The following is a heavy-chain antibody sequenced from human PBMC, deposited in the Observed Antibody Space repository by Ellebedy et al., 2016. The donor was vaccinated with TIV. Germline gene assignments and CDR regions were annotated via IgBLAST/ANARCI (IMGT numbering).Heavy chain of an antibody. V-gene: IGHV4-34*01. J-gene: IGHJ4*02. CDR3: AEGRSGWYYFDY. CDR2: VNQSGRT. CDR1: GGSFSGYY. Sequence: SETLSLTCAVYGGSFSGYYWSWVRQPPGKGLEWIGEVNQSGRTNYQPSLKSRVTISVETSKNQFSLRLSSVTAADTAVYYCAEGRSGWYYFDYWGQGTLVTVSS. D-gene: IGHD6-13*01.